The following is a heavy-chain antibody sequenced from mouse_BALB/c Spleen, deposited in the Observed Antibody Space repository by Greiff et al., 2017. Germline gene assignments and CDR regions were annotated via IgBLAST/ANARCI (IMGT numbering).Heavy chain of an antibody. CDR3: ARDPYYGKKGYAMDY. D-gene: IGHD2-10*01. J-gene: IGHJ4*01. CDR2: ISDGGSYT. CDR1: GFTFSDYY. Sequence: DVMLVESGGGLVKPGGSLKLSCAASGFTFSDYYMYWVRQTPEKRLEWVATISDGGSYTYYPDSVKGRFTISRDNAKNNLYLQMSSLKSEDTAMYYCARDPYYGKKGYAMDYWGQGTSVTVSS. V-gene: IGHV5-4*02.